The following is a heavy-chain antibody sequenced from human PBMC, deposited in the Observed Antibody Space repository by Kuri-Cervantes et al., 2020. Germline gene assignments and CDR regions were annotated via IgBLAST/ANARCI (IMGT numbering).Heavy chain of an antibody. CDR1: GFTFSSYE. V-gene: IGHV3-48*03. D-gene: IGHD3-10*01. CDR3: ARDFRLLWFGELSAIDY. J-gene: IGHJ4*02. CDR2: ISSSGSTI. Sequence: GESLKISCAASGFTFSSYEMNWVRQAPGKGLEWVSYISSSGSTIYYADSVKGRFTISRDNAKNSLYLQMNSLRAEDTAAYYCARDFRLLWFGELSAIDYWGQGTLVTVSS.